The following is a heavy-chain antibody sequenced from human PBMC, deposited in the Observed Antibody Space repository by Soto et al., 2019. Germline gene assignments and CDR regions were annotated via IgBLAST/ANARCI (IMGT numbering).Heavy chain of an antibody. J-gene: IGHJ4*02. V-gene: IGHV3-30-3*01. Sequence: GGSLRLSCAASGFTFSSYAMHWVRQAPGKGLEWVAVISYDGSNKYYADSVKGRFTISRDNSKNTLYLQMNSLRAEDTAVYYCARPPGRYCTNGVCRFDYWGQGTLVTVSS. D-gene: IGHD2-8*01. CDR3: ARPPGRYCTNGVCRFDY. CDR2: ISYDGSNK. CDR1: GFTFSSYA.